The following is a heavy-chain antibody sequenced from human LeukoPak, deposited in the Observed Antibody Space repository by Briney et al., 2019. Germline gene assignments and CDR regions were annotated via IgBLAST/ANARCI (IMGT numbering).Heavy chain of an antibody. V-gene: IGHV3-21*01. CDR3: ARPSFRTGSYFDR. J-gene: IGHJ4*02. Sequence: GGSLRLSCAASGFTFNSYSMNWVRQAPGKGLEWVSSISGSNSYIYYADSMKGRFTISRDNARNSLYLQMSSLRAEDTAVYYCARPSFRTGSYFDRGGQGTLVTVSS. CDR1: GFTFNSYS. CDR2: ISGSNSYI. D-gene: IGHD3/OR15-3a*01.